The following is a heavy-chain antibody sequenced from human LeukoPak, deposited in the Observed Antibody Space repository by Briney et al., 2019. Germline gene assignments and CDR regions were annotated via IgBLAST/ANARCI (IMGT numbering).Heavy chain of an antibody. J-gene: IGHJ6*03. Sequence: ASVKVSCKVSGYTLTELSMHWVRQAPGKGLEWMGGFDPEDGETIYAQKFQGRVTMTEDTSTDTAYMELSILRSEDTAVYYCATATERYCSSTSCFPYDYYYMDVWGKGTTVTVSS. V-gene: IGHV1-24*01. CDR3: ATATERYCSSTSCFPYDYYYMDV. CDR2: FDPEDGET. D-gene: IGHD2-2*01. CDR1: GYTLTELS.